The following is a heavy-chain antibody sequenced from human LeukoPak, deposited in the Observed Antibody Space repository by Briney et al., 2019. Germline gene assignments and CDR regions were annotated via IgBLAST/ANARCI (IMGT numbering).Heavy chain of an antibody. D-gene: IGHD1-26*01. CDR3: ARDSRGSYPTWFDP. CDR1: GGSISSGSHY. V-gene: IGHV4-61*02. CDR2: IYTSGST. Sequence: PSQTLSLTCTVSGGSISSGSHYWSWIRQPAGKGLEWIGRIYTSGSTNYNSSLKSRVTISVDTSKNQFSLKLSSVTAADTAVYYCARDSRGSYPTWFDPWGQGTLVTVSS. J-gene: IGHJ5*02.